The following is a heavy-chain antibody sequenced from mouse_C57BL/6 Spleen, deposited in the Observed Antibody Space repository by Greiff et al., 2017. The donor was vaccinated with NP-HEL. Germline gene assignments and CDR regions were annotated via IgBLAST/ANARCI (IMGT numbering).Heavy chain of an antibody. Sequence: EVKLVESGEGLVKPGGSLKLSCAASGFTFSSYAMSWVRQTPEKRLEWVAYISSGGDYIYYADTVKGRFTISRDNARNTLYLQMSSLKSEYTAMYSCTRAPHYYGSSLWYFDVWGTGTTVTVSS. CDR3: TRAPHYYGSSLWYFDV. CDR1: GFTFSSYA. D-gene: IGHD1-1*01. V-gene: IGHV5-9-1*02. CDR2: ISSGGDYI. J-gene: IGHJ1*03.